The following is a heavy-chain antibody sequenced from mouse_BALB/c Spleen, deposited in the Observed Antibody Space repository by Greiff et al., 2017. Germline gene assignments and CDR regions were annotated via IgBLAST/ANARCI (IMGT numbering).Heavy chain of an antibody. J-gene: IGHJ4*01. Sequence: EVKLMESGGGLVKPGGSLKLSCAASGFTFSSYAMSWVRQTPEKRLEWVASISSGGSTYYPDSVKGRFTISRDNARNILYLQMSSLRSEDTAMYYCARWDMDYWGQGTSVTVSS. CDR1: GFTFSSYA. CDR3: ARWDMDY. D-gene: IGHD4-1*01. CDR2: ISSGGST. V-gene: IGHV5-6-5*01.